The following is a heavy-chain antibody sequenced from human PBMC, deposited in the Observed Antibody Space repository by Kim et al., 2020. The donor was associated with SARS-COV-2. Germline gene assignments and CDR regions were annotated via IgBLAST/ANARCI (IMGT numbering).Heavy chain of an antibody. J-gene: IGHJ3*02. V-gene: IGHV1-69*04. D-gene: IGHD4-17*01. CDR3: ARARGHDYDAFDI. Sequence: NHAQKFQGRTTISVDKSTSTVYMDLSSLRSDDTAVYYCARARGHDYDAFDIWGQGTKVTVSS.